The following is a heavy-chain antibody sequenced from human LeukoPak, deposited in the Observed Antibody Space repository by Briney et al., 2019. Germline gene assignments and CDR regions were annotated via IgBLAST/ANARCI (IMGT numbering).Heavy chain of an antibody. CDR3: AKGHHRDGYDAFDL. CDR2: IRYDGSNK. Sequence: PSGGSLRLSCAASEISFTNYGMHWVRQAPDKGLEWVAFIRYDGSNKYYADSVQGRFTISRDNSKDTLYLQMNSLRGEDTAVYYCAKGHHRDGYDAFDLWGQGTMVTVSS. V-gene: IGHV3-30*02. CDR1: EISFTNYG. J-gene: IGHJ3*01. D-gene: IGHD5-24*01.